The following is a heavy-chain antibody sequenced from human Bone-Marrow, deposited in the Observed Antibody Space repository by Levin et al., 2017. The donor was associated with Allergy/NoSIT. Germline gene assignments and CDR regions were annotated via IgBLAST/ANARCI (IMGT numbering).Heavy chain of an antibody. CDR1: GYIFTTFW. J-gene: IGHJ4*02. V-gene: IGHV5-51*01. CDR2: INPGDSET. Sequence: GSLRLSCKGSGYIFTTFWIHWVRQMPGSGLEWMGTINPGDSETRYSPSSQGQVTISVDKSINTAYLQWSNLKASDTAMYYCARAPTAQGSDSWGQGTLVTVSS. CDR3: ARAPTAQGSDS. D-gene: IGHD2-21*02.